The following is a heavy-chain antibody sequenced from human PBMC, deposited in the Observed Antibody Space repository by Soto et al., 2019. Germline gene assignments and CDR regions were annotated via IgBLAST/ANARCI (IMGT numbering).Heavy chain of an antibody. Sequence: GGSLRLSCAASGFTFSSYSMNWVRQAPGKGLEWVSSISSSSSYIYYADSVKGRFTISRDNAKNSLYLQMNSLRAEDPAVYYCARPPTTVTTNYLDYWGQGTLVTVSS. CDR1: GFTFSSYS. D-gene: IGHD4-17*01. CDR3: ARPPTTVTTNYLDY. V-gene: IGHV3-21*01. J-gene: IGHJ4*02. CDR2: ISSSSSYI.